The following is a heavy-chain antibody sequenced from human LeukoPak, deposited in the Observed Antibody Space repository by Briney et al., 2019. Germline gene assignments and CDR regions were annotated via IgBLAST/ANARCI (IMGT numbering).Heavy chain of an antibody. CDR3: ARDLNWFDP. CDR1: GFTFSSYA. CDR2: ISYDGSNK. V-gene: IGHV3-30-3*01. J-gene: IGHJ5*02. Sequence: GGSLRLSCAASGFTFSSYAMHWVRQAPGKGLEWVAVISYDGSNKYYADSVKGRFTISRDNSKNTLYLQMNSLRAEDTAVYYCARDLNWFDPWGQGTLVTVSS.